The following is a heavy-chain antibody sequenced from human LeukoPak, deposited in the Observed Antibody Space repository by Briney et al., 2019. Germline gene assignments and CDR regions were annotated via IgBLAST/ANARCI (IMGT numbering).Heavy chain of an antibody. CDR3: ATGEVRGDSAH. Sequence: ASVKVSCKASGGTFSSYAISWVRQAPGQGLEWMGGIIPIFGTANYAQKFQGRVTITADESTSTAYMELSGLRSEDTAVYYCATGEVRGDSAHWGQGTLVTVSS. D-gene: IGHD4-17*01. CDR2: IIPIFGTA. V-gene: IGHV1-69*13. CDR1: GGTFSSYA. J-gene: IGHJ4*02.